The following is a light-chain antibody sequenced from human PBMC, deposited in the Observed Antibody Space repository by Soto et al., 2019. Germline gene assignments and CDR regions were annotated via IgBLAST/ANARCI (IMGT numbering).Light chain of an antibody. CDR3: QQSYSTRVT. CDR1: QSISSY. V-gene: IGKV1-39*01. Sequence: DIPMTQSPSSLSASVGDRVTITCRASQSISSYLNWYQQKPGKAPKLLIYAASSLQSGVPSRFSGSGSGTDFTLTISSLQPEDFATYYCQQSYSTRVTFGQGTKVDIK. J-gene: IGKJ2*01. CDR2: AAS.